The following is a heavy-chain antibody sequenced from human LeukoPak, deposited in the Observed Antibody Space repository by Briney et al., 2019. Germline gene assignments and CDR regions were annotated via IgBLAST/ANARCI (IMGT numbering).Heavy chain of an antibody. CDR1: GFNFNNYW. Sequence: PGGSLRLSCAASGFNFNNYWMSWLRQPPGKGLEWVANIKEDGSVKYYVDSVKGRFTISRDNTKNALYLQMNSLRADDTAVYFCARDSTWRLDYWGQGTLITVSS. D-gene: IGHD5-12*01. J-gene: IGHJ4*02. CDR2: IKEDGSVK. CDR3: ARDSTWRLDY. V-gene: IGHV3-7*03.